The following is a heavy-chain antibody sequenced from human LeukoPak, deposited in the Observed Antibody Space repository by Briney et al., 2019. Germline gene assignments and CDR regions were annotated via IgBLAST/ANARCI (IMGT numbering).Heavy chain of an antibody. CDR1: GYTFTGCY. Sequence: ASVKVSCKASGYTFTGCYIHWVRQAPGQGLEWMGRINPNNGGTNYAHKFQGRVTMTRDTSISTAYMELSRLRSDDTAVYYCARDLSSYDPYFDYWGQGTLVTVSS. V-gene: IGHV1-2*06. D-gene: IGHD5-18*01. CDR3: ARDLSSYDPYFDY. CDR2: INPNNGGT. J-gene: IGHJ4*02.